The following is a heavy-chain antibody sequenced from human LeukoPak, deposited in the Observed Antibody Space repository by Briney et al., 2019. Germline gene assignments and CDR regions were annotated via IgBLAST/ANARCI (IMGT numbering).Heavy chain of an antibody. D-gene: IGHD5-18*01. CDR1: GFTFSSYA. CDR2: ISGSGGST. CDR3: AKSSPGWLPNYYYYGMDV. J-gene: IGHJ6*02. V-gene: IGHV3-23*01. Sequence: PGGSLRLSCAASGFTFSSYAMSWVRQAPGKGLEWVSAISGSGGSTYYADSVKGRFTISRDNSKNTLYLQMNSLRAEDTAVYYCAKSSPGWLPNYYYYGMDVWGQGTTVTVSS.